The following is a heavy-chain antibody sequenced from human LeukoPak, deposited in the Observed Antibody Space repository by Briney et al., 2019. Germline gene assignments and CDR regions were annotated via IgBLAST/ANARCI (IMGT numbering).Heavy chain of an antibody. CDR2: ISGSGGGT. J-gene: IGHJ4*02. V-gene: IGHV3-23*01. CDR1: GLTLSNYG. D-gene: IGHD3-22*01. Sequence: GGSLRLSCAVSGLTLSNYGMSWVRQAPGKGLEWVAGISGSGGGTNYADSVKGRFTISRDNPKNTLFLQMNDLRAEDTAVYFCAKRGVVIRVILVGFHKEAYYFDSWGQGALVTVSS. CDR3: AKRGVVIRVILVGFHKEAYYFDS.